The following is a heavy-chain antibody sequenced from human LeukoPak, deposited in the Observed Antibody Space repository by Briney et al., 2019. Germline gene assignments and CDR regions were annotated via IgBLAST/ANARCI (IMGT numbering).Heavy chain of an antibody. CDR1: GGSTDSYYY. CDR3: ARGTRGGHFDY. CDR2: IYYSGAT. D-gene: IGHD3-16*01. V-gene: IGHV4-30-4*08. Sequence: PSETLSLTCTVSGGSTDSYYYWSWIRQPPGKGLEWIGYIYYSGATYYNPSLKSRGTISEDTSKNQFSLKLTSVTAADTAVYYCARGTRGGHFDYWGQGTLVPVSS. J-gene: IGHJ4*02.